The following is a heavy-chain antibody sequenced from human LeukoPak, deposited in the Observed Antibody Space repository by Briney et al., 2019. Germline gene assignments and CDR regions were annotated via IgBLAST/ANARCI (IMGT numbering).Heavy chain of an antibody. D-gene: IGHD6-6*01. J-gene: IGHJ6*03. CDR1: GGSISSHY. CDR2: IYYSGST. Sequence: SETLSLTCTVSGGSISSHYWSWIRQPPGKGLEWSGYIYYSGSTNYNPSLKSRVTILVDTSKNQFSLKLSSVTAADPAVYYCARDLDGSSSFPSPYYYYMDVWGKGTTVTVSS. V-gene: IGHV4-59*11. CDR3: ARDLDGSSSFPSPYYYYMDV.